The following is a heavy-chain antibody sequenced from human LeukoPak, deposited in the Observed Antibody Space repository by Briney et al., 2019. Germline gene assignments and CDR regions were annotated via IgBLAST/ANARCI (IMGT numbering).Heavy chain of an antibody. CDR2: ISYDGSNK. J-gene: IGHJ4*02. CDR1: GFTFSSYG. V-gene: IGHV3-30*03. CDR3: ARDRETWYFDF. Sequence: GGSLRLSCAASGFTFSSYGMRWVRQAPGKGLEWVAIISYDGSNKYYADSVQGRFTISRDNSKNTLYLQMNSLRAEDTAVYYCARDRETWYFDFWGQGTLVAASS.